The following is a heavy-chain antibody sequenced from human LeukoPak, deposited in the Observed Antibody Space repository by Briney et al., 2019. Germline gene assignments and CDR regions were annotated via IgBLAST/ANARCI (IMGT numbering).Heavy chain of an antibody. J-gene: IGHJ4*02. CDR2: ISWNSGTI. CDR1: GFTFDDYA. Sequence: PGGSLRLSCAASGFTFDDYAMHWVRQAPGKGLEWVSGISWNSGTIYYADSVKGRFTISRDNAKNSLYLQMNSLRAEDTAVYYCARPLRSIAAAGDYWGQGTLVTVSS. D-gene: IGHD6-13*01. V-gene: IGHV3-9*01. CDR3: ARPLRSIAAAGDY.